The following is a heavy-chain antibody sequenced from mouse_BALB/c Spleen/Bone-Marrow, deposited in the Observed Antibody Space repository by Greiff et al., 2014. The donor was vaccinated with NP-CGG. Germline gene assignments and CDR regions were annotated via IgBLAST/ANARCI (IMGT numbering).Heavy chain of an antibody. Sequence: VQLQQSGPELVKPGALVKISCKASGYTCTTYDINWVKQRPGQGLEWIGWISPGDGNTNYNEKFKGKATLTADKSSSTACMQLSSLTSENSAVYFCARGGDYHYFDYWGQGTTLTVSS. CDR3: ARGGDYHYFDY. D-gene: IGHD2-4*01. V-gene: IGHV1S56*01. CDR2: ISPGDGNT. J-gene: IGHJ2*01. CDR1: GYTCTTYD.